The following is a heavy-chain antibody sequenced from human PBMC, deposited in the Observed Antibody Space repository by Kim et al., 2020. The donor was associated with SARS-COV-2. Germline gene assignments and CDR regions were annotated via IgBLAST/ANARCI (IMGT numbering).Heavy chain of an antibody. CDR1: GGTFSSYA. J-gene: IGHJ6*02. CDR2: IIPIFGTA. D-gene: IGHD4-4*01. Sequence: SVKVSCKASGGTFSSYAISWVRQAPGQGLEWMGGIIPIFGTANYAQKFQGRVTITADESTSTAYMELSSLRSEDTAVYYCARAGSYSNPPLYYYGMDVWGQGTTVTVSS. V-gene: IGHV1-69*13. CDR3: ARAGSYSNPPLYYYGMDV.